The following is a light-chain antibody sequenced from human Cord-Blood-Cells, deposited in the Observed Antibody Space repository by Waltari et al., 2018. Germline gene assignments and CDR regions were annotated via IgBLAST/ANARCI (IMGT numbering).Light chain of an antibody. CDR1: SGPSSYA. CDR3: QTWGTGIVV. Sequence: QLVLTQSPSASASLGASVKLTCTPSSGPSSYAIAWHQQQPEKGPRYLMKLNSDGSHRKGDGIPDRFSGSSSGAERYLTISSLQSEDEADYYCQTWGTGIVVFGGGTKLTVL. J-gene: IGLJ2*01. V-gene: IGLV4-69*01. CDR2: LNSDGSH.